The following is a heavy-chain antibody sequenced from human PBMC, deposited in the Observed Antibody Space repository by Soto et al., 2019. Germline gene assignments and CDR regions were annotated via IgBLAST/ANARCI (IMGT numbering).Heavy chain of an antibody. CDR1: WFTVSSNY. V-gene: IGHV3-53*01. CDR2: IYSGGST. D-gene: IGHD3-9*01. J-gene: IGHJ6*02. Sequence: PVGSLRLSCAASWFTVSSNYMSWVRQAPGEGLEWVSVIYSGGSTYYADSVKGRFTISRDNSKNTLYLQMNSLRAEDTAVYYCARDSRYDILTGYFGMDVWGQGTTVTVSS. CDR3: ARDSRYDILTGYFGMDV.